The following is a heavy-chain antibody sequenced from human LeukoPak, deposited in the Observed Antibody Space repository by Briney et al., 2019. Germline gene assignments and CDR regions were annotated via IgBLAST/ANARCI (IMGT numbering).Heavy chain of an antibody. CDR2: ISWNSGSI. Sequence: PGRSLRLSCAASGFTFDDYAMHWVRQAPGKGLEWVSGISWNSGSIGYADPVKGRFTISRDNAKNSLYLQMNSLRAEDTAVYYCARGTVTTLLEYFQHWGQGTLVTVSS. D-gene: IGHD4-17*01. CDR3: ARGTVTTLLEYFQH. V-gene: IGHV3-9*01. CDR1: GFTFDDYA. J-gene: IGHJ1*01.